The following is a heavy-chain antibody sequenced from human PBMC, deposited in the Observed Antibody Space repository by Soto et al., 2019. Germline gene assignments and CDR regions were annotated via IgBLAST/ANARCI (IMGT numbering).Heavy chain of an antibody. V-gene: IGHV1-18*01. D-gene: IGHD4-4*01. CDR2: ISTYNGNT. Sequence: QVHLVQSGAEVKKPGASVKVSCKGSGYKFDTYNIAWVRQAPGQGLEWMRWISTYNGNTNYAQKVQGRVSMTTDTSTNTAYMELRSLRSDDTAVYYCARDRYSRLSHGIDNWFDSWGQGTLVTVSS. J-gene: IGHJ5*01. CDR1: GYKFDTYN. CDR3: ARDRYSRLSHGIDNWFDS.